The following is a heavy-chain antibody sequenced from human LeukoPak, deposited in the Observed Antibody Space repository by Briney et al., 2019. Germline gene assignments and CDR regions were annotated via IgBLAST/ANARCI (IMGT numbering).Heavy chain of an antibody. Sequence: PGGSLRLSCAASGFTFSSYWMHWVRQAPGKGLVWVSRINSDGSRISYADSVKGRFTISRDNAKNTMYLQMNSLRAEDTAVYYCARLMVTAWYEAFDIWGQGTKVTVSS. CDR3: ARLMVTAWYEAFDI. V-gene: IGHV3-74*01. D-gene: IGHD2-21*02. CDR1: GFTFSSYW. J-gene: IGHJ3*02. CDR2: INSDGSRI.